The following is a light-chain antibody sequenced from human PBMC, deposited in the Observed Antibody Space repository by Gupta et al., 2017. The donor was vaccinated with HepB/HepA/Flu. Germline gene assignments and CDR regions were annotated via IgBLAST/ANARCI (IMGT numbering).Light chain of an antibody. CDR1: QSVSSSY. J-gene: IGKJ3*01. CDR3: QQYGIYL. V-gene: IGKV3-20*01. Sequence: EIVLTQSPGTLSLSPGERATLSCRASQSVSSSYLAWYQQKPGQAPRLLIYGASSRATGIPDRFSGSGSGTDFTLTISRLEPEDFAVYYCQQYGIYLFGHGTKVDIK. CDR2: GAS.